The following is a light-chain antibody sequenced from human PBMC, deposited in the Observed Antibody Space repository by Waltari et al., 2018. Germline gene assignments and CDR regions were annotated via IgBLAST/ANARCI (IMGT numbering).Light chain of an antibody. CDR3: QQMA. CDR1: QNIYGY. CDR2: SSS. J-gene: IGKJ1*01. Sequence: DIEMTQSPSALSASVGDRVTITCRASQNIYGYLKWYQQKPGKAPELLIYSSSSLQSGVPSSLRGSGFGTEFTLTITKLQLEDFATYYCQQMAFGQGTKVEI. V-gene: IGKV1-39*01.